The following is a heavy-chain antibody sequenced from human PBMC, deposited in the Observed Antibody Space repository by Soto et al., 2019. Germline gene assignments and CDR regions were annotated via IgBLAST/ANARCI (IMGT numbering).Heavy chain of an antibody. CDR2: IIPIFGTA. J-gene: IGHJ4*02. CDR1: GGTFSSYA. CDR3: ARDSLLWFGHSTYYFDY. D-gene: IGHD3-10*01. Sequence: QVQLVQSGAEVQKPGSSVKVSCKASGGTFSSYAISWVRQAPGQGLEWMGGIIPIFGTANYAQTFQGRVTITADESTSTAYMELSSLRSEDTAVYYCARDSLLWFGHSTYYFDYWGQGTLVTVSS. V-gene: IGHV1-69*01.